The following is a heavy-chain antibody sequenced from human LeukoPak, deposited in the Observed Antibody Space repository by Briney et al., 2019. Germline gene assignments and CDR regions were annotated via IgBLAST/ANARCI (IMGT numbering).Heavy chain of an antibody. V-gene: IGHV4-34*01. CDR1: GGSFSGYY. CDR3: ARVPTVTSFDY. Sequence: SETLSLTCAVYGGSFSGYYWSWIRQPPGKGLEWIGEINHSGGTKYNPSLKSRVTISVDTSKNQFSLKLSSVTAADTAVYYCARVPTVTSFDYWGQGTLVTVSS. CDR2: INHSGGT. J-gene: IGHJ4*02. D-gene: IGHD4-17*01.